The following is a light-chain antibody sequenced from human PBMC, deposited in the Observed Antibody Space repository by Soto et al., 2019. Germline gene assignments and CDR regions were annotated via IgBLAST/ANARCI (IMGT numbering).Light chain of an antibody. CDR3: QHYNSYSEA. CDR1: HTISSW. J-gene: IGKJ1*01. Sequence: DIQMTQSPSSLSASVGDRVTITCRASHTISSWLACYHQKRWESPKLLIYKSSTLKTGVPSSVSGSGSGTEFTLTISSLQPDDFATYYCQHYNSYSEAFGQGTKVDI. CDR2: KSS. V-gene: IGKV1-5*03.